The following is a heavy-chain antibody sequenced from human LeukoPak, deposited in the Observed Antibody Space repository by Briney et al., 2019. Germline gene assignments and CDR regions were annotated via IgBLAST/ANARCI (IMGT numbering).Heavy chain of an antibody. CDR2: IYSGGST. J-gene: IGHJ6*02. CDR3: ARSYSNHLFGMDA. Sequence: GGSLRLSCAASGFTVSSYYMTWVRQAPGKGLEWVSVIYSGGSTYYADSVKGRVAISRDNSKNTVFLQMNSVRAADTALYYCARSYSNHLFGMDAWGQGTTVTVSS. V-gene: IGHV3-66*01. CDR1: GFTVSSYY. D-gene: IGHD4-11*01.